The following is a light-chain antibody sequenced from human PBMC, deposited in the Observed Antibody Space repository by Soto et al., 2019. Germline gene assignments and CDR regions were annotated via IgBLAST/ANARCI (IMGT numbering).Light chain of an antibody. Sequence: EIVVTQSQATLSVSPGERATLSCRASQSVRFNLGWYQQKPGQAPRLLIHSAFTRAIGIPARFSGSGPGTEFTLTISSLQSEDFAVYYCQHYNNWPRTLGQGTKVDIK. J-gene: IGKJ1*01. V-gene: IGKV3-15*01. CDR3: QHYNNWPRT. CDR2: SAF. CDR1: QSVRFN.